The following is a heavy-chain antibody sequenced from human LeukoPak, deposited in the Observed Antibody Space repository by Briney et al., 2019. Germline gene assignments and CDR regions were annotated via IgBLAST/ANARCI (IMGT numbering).Heavy chain of an antibody. D-gene: IGHD6-13*01. V-gene: IGHV4-39*07. CDR2: MYYRGNT. Sequence: SETLSLTCTVSGGSISTITYYWGWIRQPPGKGLEWVGHMYYRGNTFYNPSLKSRVTISVDTSKNQFSLKLSSVTAADTAVYYCARGQEQQLFYFDYWGQGTLITVSS. J-gene: IGHJ4*02. CDR1: GGSISTITYY. CDR3: ARGQEQQLFYFDY.